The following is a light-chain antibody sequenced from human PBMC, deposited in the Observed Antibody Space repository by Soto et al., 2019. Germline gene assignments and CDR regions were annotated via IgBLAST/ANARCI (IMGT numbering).Light chain of an antibody. J-gene: IGLJ3*02. Sequence: QSALTQPASVSGSPGQSITISCTGTSSDVGGYNYVSWYQHHPGKAPRLMIYASSNRPSGVSHRFSGSRSGNTASLTISGLQAEDEADYYCCSNAGSYTWVFGGGTKVTVL. V-gene: IGLV2-14*01. CDR1: SSDVGGYNY. CDR2: ASS. CDR3: CSNAGSYTWV.